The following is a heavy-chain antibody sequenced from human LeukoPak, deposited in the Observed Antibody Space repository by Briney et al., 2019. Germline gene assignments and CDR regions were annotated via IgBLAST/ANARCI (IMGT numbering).Heavy chain of an antibody. CDR3: ARAYRLTSPRGFDP. J-gene: IGHJ5*02. Sequence: PSETLSLTCTVSGGFISGYYWNWIRQSPGKGLEWIGYIFYTGDTDYNPSLRSRVTMSVDRSNNRFSLQLASVTTADSAFYYCARAYRLTSPRGFDPWGPGILVTVSS. CDR2: IFYTGDT. V-gene: IGHV4-59*01. D-gene: IGHD3-16*02. CDR1: GGFISGYY.